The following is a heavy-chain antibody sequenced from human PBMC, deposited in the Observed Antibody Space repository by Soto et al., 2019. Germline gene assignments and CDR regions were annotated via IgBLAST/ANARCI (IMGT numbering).Heavy chain of an antibody. CDR3: ARGAREDIEVVIGARPGEYGVDV. CDR2: IADDGSNK. V-gene: IGHV3-30-3*01. CDR1: GFTFRSYA. D-gene: IGHD2-15*01. Sequence: QVQLVESGGGVVQPGRSLRLSCAASGFTFRSYAMHWVRQAPGKGLECVAVIADDGSNKCYRDYVKGRFTISRDNSKNTLYMQINSLRYEDTAVYYGARGAREDIEVVIGARPGEYGVDVWGQGTTVTVSS. J-gene: IGHJ6*02.